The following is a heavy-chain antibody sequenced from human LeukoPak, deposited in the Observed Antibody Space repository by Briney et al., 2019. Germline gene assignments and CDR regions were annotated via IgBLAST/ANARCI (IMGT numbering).Heavy chain of an antibody. CDR3: ARGSSSGCMDV. J-gene: IGHJ6*02. D-gene: IGHD6-19*01. V-gene: IGHV3-13*01. CDR1: GFTFSSYD. Sequence: GGSLRLSRAASGFTFSSYDMHWVRKATGKGLEWVSAIGTAGDTYYPGSVKGRFTISRENAKNSLYLQMNSLRAGDTAVYYCARGSSSGCMDVWGQGTTVTVSS. CDR2: IGTAGDT.